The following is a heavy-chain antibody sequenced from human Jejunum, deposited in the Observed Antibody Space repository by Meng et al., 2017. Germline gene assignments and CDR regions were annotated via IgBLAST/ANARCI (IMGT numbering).Heavy chain of an antibody. CDR1: GFRVTSYW. CDR3: AVGSSYRDNNGYYYGPHFDY. Sequence: GGSLRLSCQGSGFRVTSYWIGWVRQMPGKGLEWMGVIHPGIPDTRYSPSFQGHVTISTDKSISTAYLHWGSLKASDTAMYFCAVGSSYRDNNGYYYGPHFDYWGHGTLVTVSS. V-gene: IGHV5-51*01. D-gene: IGHD3-22*01. CDR2: IHPGIPDT. J-gene: IGHJ4*01.